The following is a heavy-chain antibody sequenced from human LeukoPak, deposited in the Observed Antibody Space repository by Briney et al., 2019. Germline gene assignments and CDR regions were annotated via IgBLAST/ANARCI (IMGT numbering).Heavy chain of an antibody. CDR3: ARGLSYGDPYYFDY. CDR1: GFTFSSYG. J-gene: IGHJ4*02. CDR2: ISYDGNNI. Sequence: GGSLRLSCAASGFTFSSYGMHWVRQAPGKGLEWVAVISYDGNNIYYADSVKGRFTISRDNSKNTLYLQMNSLRAEDTAVYYCARGLSYGDPYYFDYWGQGTLVTVSS. D-gene: IGHD4-17*01. V-gene: IGHV3-30*03.